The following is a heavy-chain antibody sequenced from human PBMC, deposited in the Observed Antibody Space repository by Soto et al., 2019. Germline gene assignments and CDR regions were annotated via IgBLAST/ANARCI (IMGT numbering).Heavy chain of an antibody. J-gene: IGHJ6*02. CDR1: GYTFTGYY. V-gene: IGHV1-2*04. D-gene: IGHD2-2*01. Sequence: ASVKVSCKASGYTFTGYYMHWVRQAPGQGLAWMGWINPNSGGTNYAQKFQGWVTMTRDTSISTAYMELSRLRSDDTAVYYCARDRPGGVPAAIQDRYYYYGMDVWGQGTTVTVSS. CDR2: INPNSGGT. CDR3: ARDRPGGVPAAIQDRYYYYGMDV.